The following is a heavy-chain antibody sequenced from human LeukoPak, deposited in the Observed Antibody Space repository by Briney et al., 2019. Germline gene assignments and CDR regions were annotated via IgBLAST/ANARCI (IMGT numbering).Heavy chain of an antibody. J-gene: IGHJ4*02. CDR2: IYYSGST. V-gene: IGHV4-39*07. CDR3: ATLEWELLTSFDY. Sequence: SETLSLTCTVSGGSISSSSYYWGWIRQPPGKGLEWIGSIYYSGSTYYNPSLKSRVTISVDTSKNQFSLKLSSVTAADTAVYYCATLEWELLTSFDYWGQGTLVTVSS. CDR1: GGSISSSSYY. D-gene: IGHD1-26*01.